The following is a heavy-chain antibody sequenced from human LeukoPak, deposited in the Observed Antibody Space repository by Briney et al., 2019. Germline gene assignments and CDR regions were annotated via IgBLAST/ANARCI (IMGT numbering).Heavy chain of an antibody. Sequence: PGGSLRLSCAASGLTFSNYAMSWVRQAPGKGLEWVSTISSSGGSTNYVDSVKGRFTISRDNSKNTLYLQMNSLRAEDTAVYYCAKSPVVPAAPSAWFDPWGQGTLVTVSS. J-gene: IGHJ5*02. V-gene: IGHV3-23*01. CDR2: ISSSGGST. D-gene: IGHD2-2*01. CDR1: GLTFSNYA. CDR3: AKSPVVPAAPSAWFDP.